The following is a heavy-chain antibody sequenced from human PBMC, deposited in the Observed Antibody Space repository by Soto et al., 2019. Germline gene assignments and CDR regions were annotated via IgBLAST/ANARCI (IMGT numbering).Heavy chain of an antibody. D-gene: IGHD3-3*01. CDR2: ISSSGSTI. CDR1: GFTFSDYY. V-gene: IGHV3-11*01. J-gene: IGHJ4*02. Sequence: GGSLRLSCAASGFTFSDYYMSWIRQAPGKGLEWVSYISSSGSTIYYPESVKGRFTTSRDNAKNSLYLQMNSLRAEDTAVYYCARVLDDFWSGSLDYWGQGTLVTVSS. CDR3: ARVLDDFWSGSLDY.